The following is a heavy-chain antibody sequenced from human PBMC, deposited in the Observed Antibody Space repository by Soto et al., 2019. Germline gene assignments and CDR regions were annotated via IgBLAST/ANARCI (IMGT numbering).Heavy chain of an antibody. CDR3: ARETYYDFWSGPYYGMDV. Sequence: QVQLVESGGGVVQPGRSLRLSCAASGFTFSSYAMLWVRQAPGRRLEWVAVISYDGSNKYYADSVKGRFTISRDNSKNTLYLQMNSLRAEDTAVYYCARETYYDFWSGPYYGMDVWGQGTTLTVSS. J-gene: IGHJ6*02. CDR2: ISYDGSNK. V-gene: IGHV3-30-3*01. CDR1: GFTFSSYA. D-gene: IGHD3-3*01.